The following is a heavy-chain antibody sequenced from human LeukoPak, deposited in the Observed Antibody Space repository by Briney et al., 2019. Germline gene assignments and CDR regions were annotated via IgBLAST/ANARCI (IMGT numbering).Heavy chain of an antibody. CDR3: ARESIGGYGFDY. J-gene: IGHJ4*02. CDR1: GYMFTSHG. Sequence: ASVNVSCKSSGYMFTSHGIHWLRQAPGQGLEWMGWISAQNGNTNYMQQFLGRVTMTRDTSASTVYMELRSFKSDDTAVYYCARESIGGYGFDYWGQGTPVTVAS. V-gene: IGHV1-18*01. D-gene: IGHD6-25*01. CDR2: ISAQNGNT.